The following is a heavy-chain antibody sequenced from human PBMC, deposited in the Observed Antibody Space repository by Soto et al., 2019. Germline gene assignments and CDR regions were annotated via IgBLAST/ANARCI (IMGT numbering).Heavy chain of an antibody. D-gene: IGHD5-18*01. Sequence: GGSLRLSCAASGFTFSSYWMHWVRQAPGKGLVWVSRINSDGSSTSYADSVKGRFTISRDNAKNTLYLHMNSLRAEDTAVYYFASSRGYSYGQWGQGTLVTVSS. V-gene: IGHV3-74*01. CDR2: INSDGSST. CDR3: ASSRGYSYGQ. CDR1: GFTFSSYW. J-gene: IGHJ4*02.